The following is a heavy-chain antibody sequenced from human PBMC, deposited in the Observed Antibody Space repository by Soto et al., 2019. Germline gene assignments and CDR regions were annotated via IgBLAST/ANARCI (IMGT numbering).Heavy chain of an antibody. CDR2: INHSGST. Sequence: SETLSLTCAVYGGSYSGYYWSWIRQPPGKGLEWIGEINHSGSTNYNPSLKSRVTISVDTSKNQFSLKLSSVTAADTAVYYCARQCIAAAGTVYGMDVWGQGTTVTVSS. D-gene: IGHD6-13*01. CDR1: GGSYSGYY. V-gene: IGHV4-34*01. J-gene: IGHJ6*02. CDR3: ARQCIAAAGTVYGMDV.